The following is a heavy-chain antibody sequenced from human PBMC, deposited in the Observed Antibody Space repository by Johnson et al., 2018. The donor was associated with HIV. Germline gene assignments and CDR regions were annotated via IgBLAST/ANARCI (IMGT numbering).Heavy chain of an antibody. CDR3: ANGGGGAFDI. Sequence: QVQLVESGGGVVQPGRSLRLSCAASGFAFSSYGMHWVRQAPGKGLEWVALISYDGSKKFYADSLKGRFTISRDNAKNTLYLQMNSLRAEDTAVYYCANGGGGAFDIWGQGT. CDR1: GFAFSSYG. J-gene: IGHJ3*02. CDR2: ISYDGSKK. V-gene: IGHV3-30*18. D-gene: IGHD3-16*01.